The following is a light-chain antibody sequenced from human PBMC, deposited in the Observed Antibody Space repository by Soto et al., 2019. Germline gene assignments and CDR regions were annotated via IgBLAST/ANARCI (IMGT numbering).Light chain of an antibody. CDR2: ANS. CDR3: QSYDNSLSGSRV. V-gene: IGLV1-40*01. CDR1: SSNFGAGYD. Sequence: QSVLTQPPSVSGAPGQTVTISCSGTSSNFGAGYDAHWYQQLPGTVPKLLIYANSNRPSGVPDRFSGSKSGTSASLAITGLQAEDEADYYCQSYDNSLSGSRVFGGGTKLTVL. J-gene: IGLJ3*02.